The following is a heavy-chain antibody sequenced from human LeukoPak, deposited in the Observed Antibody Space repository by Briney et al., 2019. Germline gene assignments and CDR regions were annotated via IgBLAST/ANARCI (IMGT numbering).Heavy chain of an antibody. CDR3: ARGGGGGSPRPSYYYYGMDV. D-gene: IGHD2-15*01. Sequence: PSQTLSLTCAVSGGSIGSGGYSWSWIRQPPGKGLEWIGYIYHSGSTYYNPSLKSRVTISVDRSKNQFSLKLSSVTAADTAVYYCARGGGGGSPRPSYYYYGMDVWGQGTTVTVSS. CDR2: IYHSGST. CDR1: GGSIGSGGYS. J-gene: IGHJ6*02. V-gene: IGHV4-30-2*01.